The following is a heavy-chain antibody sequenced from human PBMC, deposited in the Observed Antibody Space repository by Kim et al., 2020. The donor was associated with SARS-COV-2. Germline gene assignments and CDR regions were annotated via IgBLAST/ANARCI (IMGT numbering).Heavy chain of an antibody. Sequence: SETLSLSCTVSGGSISSSSYYCDWIRQPPGKGLEWIGTIYYSGSTYYNPSLKSRVTISVDTSKNQFSLKLSSVTAADTAVYYCARERAGSSWYPPDYWGQGTLLTVSS. V-gene: IGHV4-39*02. CDR1: GGSISSSSYY. D-gene: IGHD6-13*01. CDR2: IYYSGST. CDR3: ARERAGSSWYPPDY. J-gene: IGHJ4*02.